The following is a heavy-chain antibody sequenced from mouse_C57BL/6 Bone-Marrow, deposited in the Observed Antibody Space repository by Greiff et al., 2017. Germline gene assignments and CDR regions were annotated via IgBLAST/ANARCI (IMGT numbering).Heavy chain of an antibody. CDR3: ARYGEGDLAYFDY. Sequence: EVQGVESGGGLVQPGGSLSLSCAASGFTFTDYYMSWVRQPPGQALEWLGFIRNKANGYTTEYSASVKGRFTISRDNSQSILYLQMNALRAEDSATYYCARYGEGDLAYFDYWGQGTTLTVSS. CDR2: IRNKANGYTT. CDR1: GFTFTDYY. J-gene: IGHJ2*01. V-gene: IGHV7-3*01.